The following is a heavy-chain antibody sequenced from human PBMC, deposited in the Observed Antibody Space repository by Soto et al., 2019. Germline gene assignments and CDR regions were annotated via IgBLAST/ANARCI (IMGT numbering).Heavy chain of an antibody. D-gene: IGHD3-22*01. CDR2: ISSSGST. Sequence: GGSLRLSCAASGFTFSDYYMSWIRQAPGKGLEWVSYISSSGSTAYAASVKGRFTTSRDESKNSVYLQMNSLKTEDTAVYYCVRATYFSDSSGYTRCFDYWGQGTLVTVSS. J-gene: IGHJ4*02. CDR3: VRATYFSDSSGYTRCFDY. V-gene: IGHV3-11*01. CDR1: GFTFSDYY.